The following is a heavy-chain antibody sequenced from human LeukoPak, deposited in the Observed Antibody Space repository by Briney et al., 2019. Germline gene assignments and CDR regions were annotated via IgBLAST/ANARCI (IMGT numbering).Heavy chain of an antibody. V-gene: IGHV4-39*07. CDR2: IYYGGST. CDR1: GGSISSSSYY. Sequence: SETLSLTCTVSGGSISSSSYYWGWIRQPPGKGLEWIGTIYYGGSTYYNPSLKSRVTISVDTSKNQFSLKLTSLTAADTAVYYCARGPRFAHPIDCWGQGTLVTVSS. CDR3: ARGPRFAHPIDC. D-gene: IGHD3-10*01. J-gene: IGHJ4*02.